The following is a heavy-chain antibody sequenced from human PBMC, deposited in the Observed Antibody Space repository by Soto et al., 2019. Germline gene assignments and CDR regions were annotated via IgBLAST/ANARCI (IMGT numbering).Heavy chain of an antibody. CDR1: GGSISSYY. Sequence: SETLSLTCTVSGGSISSYYWSWIRQPPGKGLEWIGYIYYSGSTNYNPSLKSRVTISVDTSKNQFSLKLSSVTAADTAVYYCARLYCSGGSCYFDYWGQGTLVTVSS. V-gene: IGHV4-59*01. D-gene: IGHD2-15*01. J-gene: IGHJ4*02. CDR3: ARLYCSGGSCYFDY. CDR2: IYYSGST.